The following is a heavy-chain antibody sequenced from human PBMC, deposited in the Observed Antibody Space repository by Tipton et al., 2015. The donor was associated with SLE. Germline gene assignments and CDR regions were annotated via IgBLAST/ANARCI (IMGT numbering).Heavy chain of an antibody. CDR1: GGSISRTNYH. V-gene: IGHV4-39*01. CDR2: IDSTGSP. D-gene: IGHD1-1*01. J-gene: IGHJ3*02. Sequence: TLSLICTVSGGSISRTNYHSGWVRQPPRTGLEWIGSIDSTGSPHYNPSPKSRLTISVDTSKNQFSLKLSSVTAAATAVYYCARPNWHDGRLNAFDIWGQGTMVTVSS. CDR3: ARPNWHDGRLNAFDI.